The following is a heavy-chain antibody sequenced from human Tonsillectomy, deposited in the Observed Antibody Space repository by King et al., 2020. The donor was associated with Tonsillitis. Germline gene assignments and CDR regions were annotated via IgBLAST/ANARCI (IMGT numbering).Heavy chain of an antibody. CDR3: ARIGRSSGFPWYFDY. D-gene: IGHD3-22*01. Sequence: VQLVESGGGLVQPGGSLRLSCAASGFNFWTYWMTWVRQAPGKGLEGVANIKQDGSEKFNVDSVKGRFTISRDDTNKSLYLLMNSLRVEDTAVYYCARIGRSSGFPWYFDYWGQGNLVTVSS. J-gene: IGHJ4*02. CDR1: GFNFWTYW. CDR2: IKQDGSEK. V-gene: IGHV3-7*01.